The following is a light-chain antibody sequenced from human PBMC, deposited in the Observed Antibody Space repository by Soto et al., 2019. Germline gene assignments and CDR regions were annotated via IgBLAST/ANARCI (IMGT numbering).Light chain of an antibody. Sequence: QSALTQPASVSGSPGQSITISCTGTSTDIGGFHYVSWYQQHPGKAPKLIIYEVTNRPSGISHRFSGSKSGNTASLTISGLQAEDEADYYCASYTSSSTSVIFGRGTKLTVL. J-gene: IGLJ2*01. CDR3: ASYTSSSTSVI. V-gene: IGLV2-14*01. CDR1: STDIGGFHY. CDR2: EVT.